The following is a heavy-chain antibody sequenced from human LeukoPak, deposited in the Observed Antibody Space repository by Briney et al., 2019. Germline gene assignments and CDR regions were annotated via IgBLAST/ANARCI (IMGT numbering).Heavy chain of an antibody. CDR3: ARSLPMVRVIGASD. J-gene: IGHJ4*02. V-gene: IGHV1-2*02. D-gene: IGHD3-10*01. Sequence: GASVKVSCKASGYTFTGYYMHWVRQAPGQGLEWMGWINPNSGGTNYAQKFQGRVTMTRDTSISTAYMELSRLRSDDTAVYYCARSLPMVRVIGASDWGQGGLVSVSS. CDR1: GYTFTGYY. CDR2: INPNSGGT.